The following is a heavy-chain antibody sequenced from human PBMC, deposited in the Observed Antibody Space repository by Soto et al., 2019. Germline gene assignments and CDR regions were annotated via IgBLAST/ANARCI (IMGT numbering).Heavy chain of an antibody. CDR3: ARDGYGGNSVSVFDY. J-gene: IGHJ4*02. Sequence: EVQLVESGGGLVQPGGSLRLSCAASGFTFSICWMSWVRQAPGKGLEWVANIKQDGSEKYYMDSVKGRFTISRDNAKNSLYLQMNSLRAEDTAVYYCARDGYGGNSVSVFDYWGRGTLVAVSS. CDR2: IKQDGSEK. D-gene: IGHD4-17*01. CDR1: GFTFSICW. V-gene: IGHV3-7*03.